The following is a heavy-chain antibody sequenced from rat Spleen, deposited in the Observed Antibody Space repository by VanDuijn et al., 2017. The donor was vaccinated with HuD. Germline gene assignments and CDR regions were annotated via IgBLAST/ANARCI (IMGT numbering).Heavy chain of an antibody. J-gene: IGHJ3*01. D-gene: IGHD1-12*03. CDR2: IWGDGST. CDR1: GCSLTTNR. CDR3: TRSWGYYYDGSPQWFAY. V-gene: IGHV2-1*01. Sequence: QVQLKESGPGLVQPSQNLSLTCTVSGCSLTTNRVHWVRQPPGQGLEWMGGIWGDGSTDGNSPLKSRLSISRDTSKSQVFLKMNSLQTDDTAIYFCTRSWGYYYDGSPQWFAYWGQGTLVTVSS.